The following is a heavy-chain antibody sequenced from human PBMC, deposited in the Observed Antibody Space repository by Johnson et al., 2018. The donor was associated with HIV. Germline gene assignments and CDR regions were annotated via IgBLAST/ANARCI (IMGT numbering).Heavy chain of an antibody. V-gene: IGHV3-7*01. D-gene: IGHD1-26*01. CDR2: IKQDGSEK. J-gene: IGHJ3*02. CDR1: GFTFSSYW. Sequence: VQLVESGGGLVQPGGSLRLSCAASGFTFSSYWMSWVRQAPGKGLEWVANIKQDGSEKYSVDSVTGRFTISRDNAKNSLYLQMNSLRAEDTAVYYCAREGAWEVRPGAFDIWGQGTMVTVSS. CDR3: AREGAWEVRPGAFDI.